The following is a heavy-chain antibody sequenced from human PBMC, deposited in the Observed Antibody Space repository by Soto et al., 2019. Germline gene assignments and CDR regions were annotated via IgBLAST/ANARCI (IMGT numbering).Heavy chain of an antibody. J-gene: IGHJ6*03. Sequence: GGSLRLSCAASGFTFSSYWMSCVRQAQGKGLEWVANIKQDGSEKYYVDSVKGRCTISRDNAKNSLYLQMNSLRAEDTAVYYCARDRSSSWYGGWEYYYYYMDVWGKGTTVTVSS. CDR2: IKQDGSEK. V-gene: IGHV3-7*01. CDR3: ARDRSSSWYGGWEYYYYYMDV. D-gene: IGHD6-13*01. CDR1: GFTFSSYW.